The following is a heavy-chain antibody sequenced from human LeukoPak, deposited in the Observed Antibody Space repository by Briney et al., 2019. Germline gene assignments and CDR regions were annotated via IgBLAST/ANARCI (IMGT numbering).Heavy chain of an antibody. CDR3: AAGGAWELLFNWFDP. J-gene: IGHJ5*02. D-gene: IGHD1-26*01. V-gene: IGHV4-38-2*02. CDR1: GYSISSGYY. CDR2: IYHSGST. Sequence: SETLSLTCTVSGYSISSGYYWGWIRQPPGKGLEWIGSIYHSGSTYYNPSLKSRVTISVDTSKNQFSLKLSSVTAADTAVYYCAAGGAWELLFNWFDPWGQGTLVTVSS.